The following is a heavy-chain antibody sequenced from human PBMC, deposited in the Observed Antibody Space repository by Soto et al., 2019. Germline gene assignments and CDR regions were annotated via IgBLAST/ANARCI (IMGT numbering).Heavy chain of an antibody. J-gene: IGHJ6*02. CDR2: INHSGST. V-gene: IGHV4-34*01. CDR1: GGSFSGYY. Sequence: PSETLSLTCAVYGGSFSGYYWSWIRQPPGKGLEWIGEINHSGSTNYNPSLKSRVTISVDTSKNQFSLKLSSVTAADTAVYYCASLVRGVIPYYYYYGMDVWGQGTTVTVS. CDR3: ASLVRGVIPYYYYYGMDV. D-gene: IGHD3-10*01.